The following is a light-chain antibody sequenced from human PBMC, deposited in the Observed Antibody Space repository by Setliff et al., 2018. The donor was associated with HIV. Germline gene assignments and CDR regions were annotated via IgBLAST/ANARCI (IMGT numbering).Light chain of an antibody. V-gene: IGLV2-14*01. CDR1: SSDVGGYNY. Sequence: SVLTQPASVSGSPGQSITISCTGTSSDVGGYNYVSWYQQHPGKAPKLMIYDVSNRPSGVSNRFSGSKSGNTASLTISGLRAEDEADYYCSSYTSSSTYVFGTGTKGTVL. CDR3: SSYTSSSTYV. CDR2: DVS. J-gene: IGLJ1*01.